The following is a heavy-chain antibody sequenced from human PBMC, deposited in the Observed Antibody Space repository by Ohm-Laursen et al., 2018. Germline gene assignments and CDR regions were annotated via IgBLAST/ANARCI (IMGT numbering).Heavy chain of an antibody. Sequence: SLRLSCAAFGFNLSTYTMNWVRQTPGKGLEWVSCISSSSSFMYYADSVKGRFTMSRDNSKNTLYLQMNSLRAEDTAVYYCAKDKTPYSGSYVDYWGQGTLVTVSS. CDR3: AKDKTPYSGSYVDY. CDR2: ISSSSSFM. J-gene: IGHJ4*02. D-gene: IGHD1-26*01. CDR1: GFNLSTYT. V-gene: IGHV3-21*04.